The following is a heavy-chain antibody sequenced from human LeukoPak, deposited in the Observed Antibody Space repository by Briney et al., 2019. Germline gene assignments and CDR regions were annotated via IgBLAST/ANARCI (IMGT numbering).Heavy chain of an antibody. CDR3: ARGGRRDLFDWLLYRHFDY. D-gene: IGHD3/OR15-3a*01. Sequence: PSETLSLTCTVSGGSISSGSYYWSWIRQPAGKGLEWIGRIYTSGSTNYNPSLKSRVTISVDTSKNQFSLKLSSVTAADTAVYYCARGGRRDLFDWLLYRHFDYWGQGTLVTVSS. J-gene: IGHJ4*02. CDR2: IYTSGST. V-gene: IGHV4-61*02. CDR1: GGSISSGSYY.